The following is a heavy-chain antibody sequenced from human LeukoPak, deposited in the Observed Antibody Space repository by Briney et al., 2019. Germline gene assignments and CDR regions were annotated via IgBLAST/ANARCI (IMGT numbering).Heavy chain of an antibody. V-gene: IGHV1-46*01. D-gene: IGHD1-26*01. CDR2: INPSDGST. CDR3: ARAKYSGSYYFDY. J-gene: IGHJ4*02. CDR1: GYTFTSYH. Sequence: GASVKVSCKASGYTFTSYHMHWVRQAPGQGLEWMGIINPSDGSTTYAQNFQGRVTMTRDTSISTAYMELSRLRSDDTAVYYCARAKYSGSYYFDYWGQGTLVTVSS.